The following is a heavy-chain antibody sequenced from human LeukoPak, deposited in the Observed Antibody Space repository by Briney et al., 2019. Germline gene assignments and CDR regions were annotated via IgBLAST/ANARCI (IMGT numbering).Heavy chain of an antibody. CDR1: GFTFSDYY. CDR2: IRGTGTAI. Sequence: PGGSLRLSCAVSGFTFSDYYMSWIRQAPGKGLEWVSYIRGTGTAIYYADSVKGRFTISRDKAKNSLYLQMNSLRAEDTAVYYCARDVSGNYFLGTLYYFDYWGQGTLLTASS. J-gene: IGHJ4*02. CDR3: ARDVSGNYFLGTLYYFDY. D-gene: IGHD1-26*01. V-gene: IGHV3-11*04.